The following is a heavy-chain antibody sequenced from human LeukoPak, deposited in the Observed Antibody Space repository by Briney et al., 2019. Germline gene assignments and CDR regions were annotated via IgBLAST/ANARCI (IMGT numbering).Heavy chain of an antibody. CDR3: ARDGPPIYNWNYIY. D-gene: IGHD1-1*01. V-gene: IGHV3-66*01. Sequence: GGSLRLSCAASGFTVSSNYMSWVRQAPGKGLEWVSVLYSGGNTYYADSVKGRFTISRASSKNTLFPQMNSLRDEDTAVYYCARDGPPIYNWNYIYWGQGTLVTVSS. CDR1: GFTVSSNY. CDR2: LYSGGNT. J-gene: IGHJ4*02.